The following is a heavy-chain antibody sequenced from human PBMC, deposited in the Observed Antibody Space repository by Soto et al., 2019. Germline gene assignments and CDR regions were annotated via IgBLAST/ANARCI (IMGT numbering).Heavy chain of an antibody. V-gene: IGHV1-69*06. CDR3: ARDLGTYYYDSSGYSRYGMDV. Sequence: GASVKVSCKASGCTFSSYAISWVRQAPGQGLEWMGGIIPIFGTANYAQKFQGRVTITADKSTSTAYMELSSLRSEDTAVYYCARDLGTYYYDSSGYSRYGMDVWGQGTTVTVSS. D-gene: IGHD3-22*01. CDR1: GCTFSSYA. J-gene: IGHJ6*02. CDR2: IIPIFGTA.